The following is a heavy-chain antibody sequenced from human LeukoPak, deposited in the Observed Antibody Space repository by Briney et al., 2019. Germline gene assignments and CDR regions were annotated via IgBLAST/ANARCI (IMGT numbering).Heavy chain of an antibody. J-gene: IGHJ4*02. CDR1: GGSFSGYY. V-gene: IGHV4-34*01. D-gene: IGHD4-17*01. Sequence: SETLSLTCAVYGGSFSGYYWSWIRQPPGKGLEWIGEINHSGSTNYNPSLKSRVTISVDTSKNQFSLKLSSVTAADTAVYYCARGLYGDYDVGLDYWGQGTLVTVSS. CDR2: INHSGST. CDR3: ARGLYGDYDVGLDY.